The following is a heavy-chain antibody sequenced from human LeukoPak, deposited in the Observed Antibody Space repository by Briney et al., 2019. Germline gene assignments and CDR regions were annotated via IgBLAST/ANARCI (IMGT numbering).Heavy chain of an antibody. CDR2: ISSSGTTI. CDR3: VRDGIMH. J-gene: IGHJ4*02. D-gene: IGHD1-1*01. V-gene: IGHV3-48*03. CDR1: GFTFSSYE. Sequence: TGGSLRLSCAASGFTFSSYEMNWVRQAPGKGLEWVSYISSSGTTIHYADSVKGRFTIPRDNAKNSLYLQMNSLRAEDTAVYFCVRDGIMHWGQGTLVTVSS.